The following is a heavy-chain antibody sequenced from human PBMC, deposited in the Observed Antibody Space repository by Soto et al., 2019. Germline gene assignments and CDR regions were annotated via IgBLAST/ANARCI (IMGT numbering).Heavy chain of an antibody. V-gene: IGHV3-30-3*01. CDR1: GFTFSSYA. D-gene: IGHD4-4*01. CDR3: ARPLWRDDYNWGYFDL. CDR2: ISYDGSNK. J-gene: IGHJ2*01. Sequence: QVQLVESGGGVVQPGRSLRLSCAASGFTFSSYAMHWVRQAPGKGLEWVAVISYDGSNKYYADSVKGRFTISRDNSKNTLYVQMDGLRAEETAVYYWARPLWRDDYNWGYFDLWGRGTLVTVSS.